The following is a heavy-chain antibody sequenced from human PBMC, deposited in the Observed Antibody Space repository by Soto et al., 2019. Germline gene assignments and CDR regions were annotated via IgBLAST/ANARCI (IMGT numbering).Heavy chain of an antibody. CDR3: ARGTLDTAMVMPHCGMDV. V-gene: IGHV1-69*13. J-gene: IGHJ6*02. CDR2: IIPIFGTA. D-gene: IGHD5-18*01. Sequence: SVKVSCKASGGTFSSYAISWVRQAPGQGLEWMGGIIPIFGTANYAQKFQGRVTITADESTSTAYMELSSLRSEDTAVYYCARGTLDTAMVMPHCGMDVWGQGTTVTVSS. CDR1: GGTFSSYA.